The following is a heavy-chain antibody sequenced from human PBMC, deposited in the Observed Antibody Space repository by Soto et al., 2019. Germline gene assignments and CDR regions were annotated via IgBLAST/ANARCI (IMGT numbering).Heavy chain of an antibody. Sequence: QVHLVQSGGEVKKPGASVKVSCKASGYTFNRHGITWVRQAPGQGLEWMGWISGYNGDINYEQKFQGRVTFSSDTRTSTCYLELKSLIFDDAAVYYCARVRIVGAREIDFWGQGTLVTGSS. CDR3: ARVRIVGAREIDF. CDR2: ISGYNGDI. V-gene: IGHV1-18*04. J-gene: IGHJ4*02. CDR1: GYTFNRHG. D-gene: IGHD1-26*01.